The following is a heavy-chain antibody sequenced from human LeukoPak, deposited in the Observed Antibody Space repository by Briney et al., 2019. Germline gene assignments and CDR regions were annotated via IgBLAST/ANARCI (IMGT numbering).Heavy chain of an antibody. D-gene: IGHD2-15*01. CDR1: GITFSSYW. J-gene: IGHJ4*02. CDR3: AGGQGYLIEL. Sequence: GGSLRLSCVGSGITFSSYWMNWVRQAPGKGLEWEAIIKQDGSETQYVDSVKGRLTISRDNAQNSLYLQINNLRAEDTAVYYCAGGQGYLIELWGQGTLVTVSS. CDR2: IKQDGSET. V-gene: IGHV3-7*01.